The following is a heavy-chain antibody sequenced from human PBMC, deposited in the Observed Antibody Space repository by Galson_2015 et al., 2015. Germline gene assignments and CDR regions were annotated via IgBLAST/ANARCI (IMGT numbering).Heavy chain of an antibody. D-gene: IGHD3-10*01. CDR2: IYWDDDK. Sequence: PALVKPTQTLTLTCTFSGFSLRTSGVGVGWIRQPPGKALEWLAVIYWDDDKRFNPSLRSRLTITKGTSKNQVVLTMTNVDPIDTATYYCAHRLYYGSGSLRAAFDIWGQGAVVAVFS. CDR1: GFSLRTSGVG. CDR3: AHRLYYGSGSLRAAFDI. J-gene: IGHJ3*02. V-gene: IGHV2-5*02.